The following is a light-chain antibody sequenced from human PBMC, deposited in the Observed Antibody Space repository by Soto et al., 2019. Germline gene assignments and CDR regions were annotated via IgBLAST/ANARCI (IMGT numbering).Light chain of an antibody. CDR3: QQYNSYLRT. CDR2: DAS. J-gene: IGKJ1*01. V-gene: IGKV1-5*01. CDR1: QSVTYW. Sequence: DIQMTQSPSTLSASVGDRVTITCRASQSVTYWLAWYQQKPGKAPKLLIYDASSLEIGVPSRFSGSGSGTEFTLTISSLQPDDFATYYCQQYNSYLRTFGQGTKVDIK.